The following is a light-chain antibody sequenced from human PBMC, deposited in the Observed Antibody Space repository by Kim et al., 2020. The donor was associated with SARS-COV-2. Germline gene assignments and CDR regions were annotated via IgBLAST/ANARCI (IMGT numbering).Light chain of an antibody. Sequence: RVTISCTGSSSNIGAGYDVHWYQQLPGTAPKLLLYGNSNRPSGVPDRFSGSKSGTSASLAITGLQAEDEADYYCQSYDSSLSGWVFGGGTQLTVL. CDR1: SSNIGAGYD. CDR3: QSYDSSLSGWV. CDR2: GNS. J-gene: IGLJ3*02. V-gene: IGLV1-40*01.